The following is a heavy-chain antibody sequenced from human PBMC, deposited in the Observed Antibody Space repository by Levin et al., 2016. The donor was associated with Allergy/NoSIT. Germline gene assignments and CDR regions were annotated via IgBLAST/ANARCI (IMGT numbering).Heavy chain of an antibody. CDR1: GFTFSNYW. CDR2: IKKDGSEM. V-gene: IGHV3-7*01. J-gene: IGHJ4*02. D-gene: IGHD3-10*01. CDR3: ARDKGDYTYGSLPDY. Sequence: GESLKISCAASGFTFSNYWMSWVRQAPGKGLERVANIKKDGSEMLYPDSVKGRFTISRDNTKNSLYLQMTSLRVEDTAVYYCARDKGDYTYGSLPDYWGQGTLVTVSS.